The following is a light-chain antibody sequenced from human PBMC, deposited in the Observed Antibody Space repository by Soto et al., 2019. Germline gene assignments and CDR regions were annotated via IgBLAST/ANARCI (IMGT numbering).Light chain of an antibody. Sequence: DTVLTQSPATVSLSPGERATLSCRTSQSVDSHLAWYQQRPGQPPRLLIYDASTRATGIPPRFSGTGSGTDFTLAISSLEPEDFAVYYCQQYGSSPKLTFGGGTKVEIK. J-gene: IGKJ4*01. CDR3: QQYGSSPKLT. CDR1: QSVDSH. CDR2: DAS. V-gene: IGKV3-11*01.